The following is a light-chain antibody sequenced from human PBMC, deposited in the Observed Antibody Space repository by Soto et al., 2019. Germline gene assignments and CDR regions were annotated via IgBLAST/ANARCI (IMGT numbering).Light chain of an antibody. J-gene: IGKJ1*01. V-gene: IGKV3-20*01. CDR3: GQFVSAPPRT. Sequence: EIVLTQSPGTLSLSPGERATLSCRASQSVSSTFLAWYRQKPGQTPRLLIFGGSNMATGIPDRFSGSGSGTDFTLTITRLEPEDFAVYYCGQFVSAPPRTVGQGTKVDI. CDR2: GGS. CDR1: QSVSSTF.